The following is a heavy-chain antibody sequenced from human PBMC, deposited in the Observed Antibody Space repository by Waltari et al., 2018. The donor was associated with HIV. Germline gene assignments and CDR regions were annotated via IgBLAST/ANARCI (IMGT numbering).Heavy chain of an antibody. Sequence: QVQLVESGGGVVQPGRSLRLSCAASGFTLSRYGMHWVRPAPAKGLEWVAVISYDGSNKYYADSVKGRFTISRDNSKNTLYLQMNSLRAEDTAVYYCAKEVHIVVVTAIPPDYWGQGTLVTVSS. CDR1: GFTLSRYG. V-gene: IGHV3-30*18. J-gene: IGHJ4*02. CDR3: AKEVHIVVVTAIPPDY. CDR2: ISYDGSNK. D-gene: IGHD2-21*02.